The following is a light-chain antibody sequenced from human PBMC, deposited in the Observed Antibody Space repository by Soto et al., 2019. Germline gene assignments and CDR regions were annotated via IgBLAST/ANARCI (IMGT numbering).Light chain of an antibody. CDR1: QSVSSSF. CDR2: GAS. CDR3: QQYDNSPWT. J-gene: IGKJ1*01. V-gene: IGKV3-20*01. Sequence: EIVLTQSPGTLSLSPGERATLSCRASQSVSSSFLAWYQQKPGQAPRLLIYGASSRATGIPDRFSGSASGTDFTLTISRLEPGDFAAYYCQQYDNSPWTFGQGTKVEIK.